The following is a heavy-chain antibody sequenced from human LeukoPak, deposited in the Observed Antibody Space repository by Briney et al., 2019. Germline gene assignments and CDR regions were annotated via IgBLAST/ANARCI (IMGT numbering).Heavy chain of an antibody. J-gene: IGHJ4*02. Sequence: SETLSLTCTVSGGSVSSSSYYWGWIRQSPGRGLEWIATISYSGSTYYNPSLLSCVTVSVDTSKNQFSLKLNSVTASDTAVYYCARQPTYYFDSSGFSPFDYWGQGMLVTVSS. CDR2: ISYSGST. CDR3: ARQPTYYFDSSGFSPFDY. V-gene: IGHV4-39*01. D-gene: IGHD3-22*01. CDR1: GGSVSSSSYY.